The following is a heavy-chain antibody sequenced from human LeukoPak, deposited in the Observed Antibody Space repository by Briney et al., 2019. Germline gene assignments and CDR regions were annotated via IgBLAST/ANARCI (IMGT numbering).Heavy chain of an antibody. D-gene: IGHD2/OR15-2a*01. J-gene: IGHJ4*02. Sequence: PGGSLRLSCAASGFTFTNYGMSWVRQAPGKGLEWVSAISDSGATKYYADSVKGRFTISRDNSQNTLYLQMNSLRAEDTAVYYCTLSLRTPGNCWGQGTLVTVSP. CDR1: GFTFTNYG. V-gene: IGHV3-23*01. CDR2: ISDSGATK. CDR3: TLSLRTPGNC.